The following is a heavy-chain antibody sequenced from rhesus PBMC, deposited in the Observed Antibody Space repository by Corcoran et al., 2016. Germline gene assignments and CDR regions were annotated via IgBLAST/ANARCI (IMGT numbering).Heavy chain of an antibody. J-gene: IGHJ4*01. V-gene: IGHV3S5*01. Sequence: EVQLVESGGGLFQPGGSLRLFCAASGFTFSSYGMSWVRQAPGKGLEWVSYISNGGGSTYYADSVKGRFTISRDNSKNTLSLQMNSLRAEDTAVYYCAKSSYYYYFDYWGQGVLVTVSS. CDR1: GFTFSSYG. CDR2: ISNGGGST. D-gene: IGHD3-22*01. CDR3: AKSSYYYYFDY.